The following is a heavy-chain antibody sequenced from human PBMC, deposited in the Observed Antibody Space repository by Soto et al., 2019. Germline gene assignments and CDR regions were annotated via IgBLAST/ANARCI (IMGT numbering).Heavy chain of an antibody. V-gene: IGHV3-23*01. Sequence: GGSLRLSCAASGFTFSSYAMSWVRQAPGKGLEWVSAISGSGGSTYYADSVKGRFTISRDNSKNTLYLQMNSLRAEDTAVYYCAKDLNYGDYATEYYFDYWGQGTLVTVSS. CDR2: ISGSGGST. CDR3: AKDLNYGDYATEYYFDY. J-gene: IGHJ4*02. D-gene: IGHD4-17*01. CDR1: GFTFSSYA.